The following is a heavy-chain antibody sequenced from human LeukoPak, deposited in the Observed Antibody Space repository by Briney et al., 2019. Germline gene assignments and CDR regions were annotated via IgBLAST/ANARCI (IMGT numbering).Heavy chain of an antibody. CDR1: GGSISSGYYS. Sequence: SETLSLTCAVSGGSISSGYYSWSWIRQPPGKGLEWLGYIYHSGSTFYNPSLKSRVTISGDRSKNQFSLNLRSVTAADTAVYYCARLLAVAAPDDFDYWGQGTLVTVSS. V-gene: IGHV4-30-2*01. CDR3: ARLLAVAAPDDFDY. J-gene: IGHJ4*02. CDR2: IYHSGST. D-gene: IGHD6-19*01.